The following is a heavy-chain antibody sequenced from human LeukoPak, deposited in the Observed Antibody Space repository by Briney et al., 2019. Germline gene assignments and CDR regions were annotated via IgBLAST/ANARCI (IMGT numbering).Heavy chain of an antibody. D-gene: IGHD3-10*02. CDR3: AELGITMIGGV. V-gene: IGHV3-48*03. Sequence: GGSLRLSCAASGFTFSSYEMNWVRQAPGKGLEWVSYIGDSGRAIYYADSVKGRFTISRDNAKNSLYLQMNSLRAEDTAVYYCAELGITMIGGVWGKGTTVTISS. CDR2: IGDSGRAI. J-gene: IGHJ6*04. CDR1: GFTFSSYE.